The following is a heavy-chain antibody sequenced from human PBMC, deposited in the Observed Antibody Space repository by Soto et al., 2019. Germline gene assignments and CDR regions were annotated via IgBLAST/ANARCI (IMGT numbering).Heavy chain of an antibody. CDR3: ARVRVVRTYYFDY. CDR1: GGSISSGGYY. V-gene: IGHV4-31*03. CDR2: IYYSGST. J-gene: IGHJ4*02. Sequence: PSETLSLTCTVSGGSISSGGYYWSWTRQHPGKGLEWIGYIYYSGSTYYNPSLKSRVTISVDTSKNQFSLKLSSVTAADTAVYYCARVRVVRTYYFDYWGQGTLVTVSS. D-gene: IGHD3-10*01.